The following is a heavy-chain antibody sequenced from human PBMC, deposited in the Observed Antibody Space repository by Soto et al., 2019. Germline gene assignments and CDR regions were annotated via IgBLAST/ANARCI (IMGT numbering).Heavy chain of an antibody. Sequence: ASVKVSCKASGYTFTGYAIHWVRQAPGQRLEWMGWINAGNGKTKDSQNFQDRVTITRDTSASTVYMEMSGLRSEDTAVYYCARVQSGSDWGYNFDYWGQGTLVTVS. J-gene: IGHJ4*02. D-gene: IGHD2-15*01. CDR2: INAGNGKT. V-gene: IGHV1-3*01. CDR3: ARVQSGSDWGYNFDY. CDR1: GYTFTGYA.